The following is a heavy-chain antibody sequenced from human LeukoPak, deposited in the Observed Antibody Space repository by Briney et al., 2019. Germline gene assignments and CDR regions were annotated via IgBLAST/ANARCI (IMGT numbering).Heavy chain of an antibody. Sequence: AASVKVSCKASGYTFTDYYMHWVRRAPGQGLEWMGRINPKSGGSNYAQSFQGRVTMTRDTSINTAYMELSGLRSDDTAVYYCATANDYWGQGTLVTVSS. CDR1: GYTFTDYY. V-gene: IGHV1-2*06. J-gene: IGHJ4*02. CDR2: INPKSGGS. CDR3: ATANDY.